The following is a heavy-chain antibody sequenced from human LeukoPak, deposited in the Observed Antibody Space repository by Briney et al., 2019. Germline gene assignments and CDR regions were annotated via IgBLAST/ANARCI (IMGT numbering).Heavy chain of an antibody. CDR1: GFTFSSYA. Sequence: GRSLRLSCAASGFTFSSYAMHWVRQAPGKGLEWVAVISYDGSNKYYADSVKGRFTISRDNAKNSLYLQMNSLRAEDTAVYYCARVDYWGQGTLVTVSS. CDR3: ARVDY. CDR2: ISYDGSNK. J-gene: IGHJ4*02. V-gene: IGHV3-30*07.